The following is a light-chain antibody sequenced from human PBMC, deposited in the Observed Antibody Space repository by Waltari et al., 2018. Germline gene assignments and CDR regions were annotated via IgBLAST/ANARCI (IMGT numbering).Light chain of an antibody. J-gene: IGKJ4*01. CDR1: QGISNS. CDR2: AAS. Sequence: VIWMTQFTFLLSVSTGDRVPISCPMSQGISNSLAWYQQKPGKAPELLIYAASTLQSGVPSRFSGSGAGTDFTLTISCLQSEDFATYYCQQYYSFPLTFGGGTKVEIK. CDR3: QQYYSFPLT. V-gene: IGKV1D-8*01.